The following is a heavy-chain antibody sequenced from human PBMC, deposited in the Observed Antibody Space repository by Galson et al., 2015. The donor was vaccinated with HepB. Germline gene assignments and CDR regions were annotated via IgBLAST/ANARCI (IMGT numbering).Heavy chain of an antibody. CDR1: GFTFSDYY. D-gene: IGHD2-2*02. J-gene: IGHJ5*02. CDR3: ARDGAEYQLLYVDGQYDWFDP. V-gene: IGHV3-11*01. Sequence: LRLSCAASGFTFSDYYMGWIRQAPGKGLEWVSYISSSGSTIYYADSVKGRFTISRDNAKNSLYLQMNSLRAEDTAVYYCARDGAEYQLLYVDGQYDWFDPWGQGTLVTVSS. CDR2: ISSSGSTI.